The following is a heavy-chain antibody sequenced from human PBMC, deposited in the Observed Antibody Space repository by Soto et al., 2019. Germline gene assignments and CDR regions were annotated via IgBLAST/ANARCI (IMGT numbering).Heavy chain of an antibody. CDR2: IDPSDSYT. Sequence: GESLKISCEGFGYTFTSYYITWARQLPGKGLEWMGRIDPSDSYTTYNPSFQGHVTISADKSIRTAYLQWSSLEASDSAMYYCARGDTAIVRKGVDVWSQGTPVTVSS. CDR1: GYTFTSYY. CDR3: ARGDTAIVRKGVDV. D-gene: IGHD5-18*01. V-gene: IGHV5-10-1*01. J-gene: IGHJ6*02.